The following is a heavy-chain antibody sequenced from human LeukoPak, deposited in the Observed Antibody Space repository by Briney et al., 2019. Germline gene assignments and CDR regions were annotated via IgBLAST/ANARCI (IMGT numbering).Heavy chain of an antibody. V-gene: IGHV1-18*01. J-gene: IGHJ4*02. CDR3: ARDRDRSGSQSY. Sequence: GASVKVSCKASGYTFTSYGISWVRQAPGQGREWMGWISANNGNTKYNTKYAQNLQGRVTMTTDISTSTAYMELRTLRSDDTAVYYCARDRDRSGSQSYWGQGTLVTVSS. CDR2: ISANNGNTKYNT. CDR1: GYTFTSYG. D-gene: IGHD1-26*01.